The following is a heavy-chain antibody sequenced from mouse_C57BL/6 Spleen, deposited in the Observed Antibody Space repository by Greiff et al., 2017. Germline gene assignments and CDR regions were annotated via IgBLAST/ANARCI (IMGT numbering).Heavy chain of an antibody. CDR2: IDSNSGGT. CDR1: GYTFTSYW. J-gene: IGHJ2*01. V-gene: IGHV1-72*01. Sequence: QVQLQQPGAELVKPGASVKLSCKASGYTFTSYWMHWVKQRPGRGLEWIGRIDSNSGGTKYNEKFKSKATLTVDKPSSTAYMQLSSLTSEDSAVYYCARRGPYYDDGGNFDYWGKGTTLTVSS. CDR3: ARRGPYYDDGGNFDY. D-gene: IGHD2-4*01.